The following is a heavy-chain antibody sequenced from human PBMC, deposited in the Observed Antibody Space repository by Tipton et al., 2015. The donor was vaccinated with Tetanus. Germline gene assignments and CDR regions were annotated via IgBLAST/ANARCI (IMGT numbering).Heavy chain of an antibody. CDR1: GFTFSITA. CDR2: ISGSGAGT. Sequence: GSLRLSCAASGFTFSITAMSWVRQAPGKGLEWVSTISGSGAGTYYAASVKGRVTISRDNSKNSLFLQMNTLSADDTAVYYCVKSKRGYSYGSFDDWGQGTLVTVAS. V-gene: IGHV3-23*01. J-gene: IGHJ4*02. D-gene: IGHD5-18*01. CDR3: VKSKRGYSYGSFDD.